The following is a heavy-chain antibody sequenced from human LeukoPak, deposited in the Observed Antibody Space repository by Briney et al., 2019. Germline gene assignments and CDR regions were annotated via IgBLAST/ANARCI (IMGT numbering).Heavy chain of an antibody. CDR3: ARAPGWLYFDY. J-gene: IGHJ4*02. CDR1: GGSISSGDYY. Sequence: SQTLSLTCTVSGGSISSGDYYWSWIRQPPGKGLEWIGYIYYSGSTYYNPSLKSRVTISVDTSKNQFSLKLSSATAADTAVYYCARAPGWLYFDYWGQGTLVTVSS. CDR2: IYYSGST. V-gene: IGHV4-30-4*01. D-gene: IGHD5-12*01.